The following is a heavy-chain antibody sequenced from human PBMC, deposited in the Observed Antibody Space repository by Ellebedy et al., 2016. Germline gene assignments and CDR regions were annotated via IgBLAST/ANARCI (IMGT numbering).Heavy chain of an antibody. D-gene: IGHD5-24*01. CDR3: ARHLRDGYRQLDY. CDR2: IYPGTSVT. CDR1: GYSFTNYW. J-gene: IGHJ4*02. V-gene: IGHV5-51*01. Sequence: GESLKISXKGSGYSFTNYWLAWVRQMPGKGLEWVAMIYPGTSVTRYSPSFQGQVTTSVDKSISTAYLQWTSLKASDSAIYYCARHLRDGYRQLDYWGQGALVTVSS.